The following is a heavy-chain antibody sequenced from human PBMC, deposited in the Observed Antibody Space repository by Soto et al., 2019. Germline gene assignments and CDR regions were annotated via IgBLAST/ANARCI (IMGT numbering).Heavy chain of an antibody. CDR1: GFTFDDYA. V-gene: IGHV3-9*01. CDR2: INWNSGRI. CDR3: AKGGNRHYDFWSDY. Sequence: EVQLVESGGGLVQPGRSLRLSCAASGFTFDDYAMHWVRQAPGKGLEWVSGINWNSGRIVYADSVKGRFTISRDNAKNSLYLQMNSLRAEDTALYYCAKGGNRHYDFWSDYWCQGTLVTVSS. D-gene: IGHD3-3*01. J-gene: IGHJ4*02.